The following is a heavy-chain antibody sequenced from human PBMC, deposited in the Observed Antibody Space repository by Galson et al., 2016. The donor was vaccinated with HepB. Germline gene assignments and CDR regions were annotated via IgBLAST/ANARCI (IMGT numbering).Heavy chain of an antibody. CDR2: MYYTGST. V-gene: IGHV4-31*11. D-gene: IGHD2-2*01. CDR1: GGSVSSGGYY. Sequence: TLSLTCAVSGGSVSSGGYYWSWVRQHPGKGLEWIAYMYYTGSTYYNPSLKSRVTMSVDTSKNQFFLNLSSVTAADTAVYFCARVSVVKCGDTNCFVHDNWGQGSLVTVSS. J-gene: IGHJ4*02. CDR3: ARVSVVKCGDTNCFVHDN.